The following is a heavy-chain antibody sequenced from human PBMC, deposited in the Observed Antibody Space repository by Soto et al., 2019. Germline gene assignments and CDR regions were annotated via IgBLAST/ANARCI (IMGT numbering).Heavy chain of an antibody. CDR2: INAGHGDT. V-gene: IGHV1-3*01. Sequence: QVPLVQSGAEVKKPGASVKVSCKASGYTFTNYGIDWVRQAPGQRLEWLGRINAGHGDTDRSPKFQGRASITRDTPATIAYMELSSLTPEATAVYYCVTNQKAPYTGMDVWGQGTTVTVSS. CDR3: VTNQKAPYTGMDV. D-gene: IGHD5-18*01. J-gene: IGHJ6*02. CDR1: GYTFTNYG.